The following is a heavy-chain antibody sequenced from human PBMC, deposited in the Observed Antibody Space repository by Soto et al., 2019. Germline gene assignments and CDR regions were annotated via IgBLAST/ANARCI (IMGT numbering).Heavy chain of an antibody. D-gene: IGHD3-3*01. CDR3: ARDRSDFWSGWDAFGI. CDR2: ISYDGSNK. V-gene: IGHV3-30-3*01. J-gene: IGHJ3*02. CDR1: GFTFSSHA. Sequence: PGGSLRLSCAASGFTFSSHAMHWVRQAPGKGLEWVAVISYDGSNKYYADSVKGRFTISRDNSKNTLYVQMNSLRAEDTAVYYCARDRSDFWSGWDAFGIWGQGTMVTVSS.